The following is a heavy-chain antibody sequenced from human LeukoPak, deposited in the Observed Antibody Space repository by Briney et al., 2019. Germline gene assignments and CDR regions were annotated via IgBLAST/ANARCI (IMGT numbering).Heavy chain of an antibody. Sequence: ASVNVSCKPSVYTFTSYDINWVRQATGQGLEWMGWMNPNSGNTGYAQKFQGRVTMTRNTSISTAYMELSSLRSGDTAVYYCARRYCSGGSCYSFGYWGQGTLVTVSS. V-gene: IGHV1-8*01. CDR2: MNPNSGNT. D-gene: IGHD2-15*01. CDR3: ARRYCSGGSCYSFGY. CDR1: VYTFTSYD. J-gene: IGHJ4*02.